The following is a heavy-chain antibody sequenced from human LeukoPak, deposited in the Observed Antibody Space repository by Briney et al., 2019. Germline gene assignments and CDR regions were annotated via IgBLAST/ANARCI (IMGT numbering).Heavy chain of an antibody. V-gene: IGHV4-59*12. CDR2: IYYSGST. CDR3: ARGRYRFDP. D-gene: IGHD5-18*01. J-gene: IGHJ5*02. CDR1: GGSISSYY. Sequence: SETLSLTCTVSGGSISSYYWSWIRQPPGKGLEWIGYIYYSGSTNYNPSLKSRVTISVDTSKNQFSLKLSSVTAADTAVYYCARGRYRFDPWGQGTLVTVSS.